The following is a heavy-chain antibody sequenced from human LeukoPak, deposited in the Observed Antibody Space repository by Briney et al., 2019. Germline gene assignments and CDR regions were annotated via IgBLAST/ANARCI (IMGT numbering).Heavy chain of an antibody. CDR2: IFHSGIT. CDR1: GGTLSPYY. CDR3: ARAETLAAIYFDF. Sequence: SETLSLTCSVSGGTLSPYYWSWFRQPPGKGLEWVGYIFHSGITTYNPSLKSRVTISLDSSKNQFFLRLTSVTAADTVMYYCARAETLAAIYFDFWGQGSLVTVSS. D-gene: IGHD6-25*01. V-gene: IGHV4-59*01. J-gene: IGHJ4*02.